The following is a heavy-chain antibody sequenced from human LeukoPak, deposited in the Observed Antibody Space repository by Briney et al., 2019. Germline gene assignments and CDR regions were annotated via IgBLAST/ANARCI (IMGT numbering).Heavy chain of an antibody. CDR2: IYHSGST. V-gene: IGHV4-4*02. J-gene: IGHJ4*02. D-gene: IGHD4-17*01. Sequence: SETLSLTCAVSGGSISSSNWWSWVRQPPGKGLEWIGEIYHSGSTNYNPSLKSRVTISVDKSKNQFSLKLSPVTAADTAVYYCARATVTTSLTFDYWGQGTLVTVSS. CDR3: ARATVTTSLTFDY. CDR1: GGSISSSNW.